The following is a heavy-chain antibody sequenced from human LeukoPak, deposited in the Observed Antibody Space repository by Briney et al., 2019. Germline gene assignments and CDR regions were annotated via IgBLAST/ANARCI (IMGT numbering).Heavy chain of an antibody. J-gene: IGHJ4*02. V-gene: IGHV1-69*05. CDR1: GGTFSSYA. Sequence: SVKVSCKASGGTFSSYAISWVRQAPGQGLEWMGGIIPIFGTANYAQKFQGRVTITTDESTSTAYMELSSLRSEDTAVYYCARGLKRKDSSGYYPFDYWGQGTLVTVSS. CDR3: ARGLKRKDSSGYYPFDY. D-gene: IGHD3-22*01. CDR2: IIPIFGTA.